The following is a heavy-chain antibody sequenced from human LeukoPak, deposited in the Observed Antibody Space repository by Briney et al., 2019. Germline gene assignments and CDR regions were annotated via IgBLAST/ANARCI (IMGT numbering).Heavy chain of an antibody. CDR1: GGSFSGYY. V-gene: IGHV4-34*01. CDR2: INHSGST. Sequence: SETLSLTCAVYGGSFSGYYWSWIRQPPGKGLEWIGEINHSGSTNYNLSLKSRVTISVDTSKNQFSLKLSSVTAADTAVYYCARETYYYDSSGSDWGQGTLVTVSS. J-gene: IGHJ4*02. D-gene: IGHD3-22*01. CDR3: ARETYYYDSSGSD.